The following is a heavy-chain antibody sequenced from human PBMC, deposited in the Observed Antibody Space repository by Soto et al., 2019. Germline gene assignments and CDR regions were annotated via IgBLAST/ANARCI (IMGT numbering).Heavy chain of an antibody. CDR3: AKSYSSSWHYFDY. V-gene: IGHV3-23*01. CDR2: ISGSGDST. CDR1: VFTFSTYA. D-gene: IGHD6-13*01. Sequence: PWGSLRISCASSVFTFSTYAMAWVRQGPGKGLEWVSAISGSGDSTYYADSVKGRFTISRDNSKNTLYLQMNSLRAEDTAIYYCAKSYSSSWHYFDYWGQGTLVTVSS. J-gene: IGHJ4*02.